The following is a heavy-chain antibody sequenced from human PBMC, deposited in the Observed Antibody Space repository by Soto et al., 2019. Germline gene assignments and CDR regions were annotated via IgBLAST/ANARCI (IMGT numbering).Heavy chain of an antibody. J-gene: IGHJ4*02. D-gene: IGHD6-25*01. CDR2: RNPYSGNT. Sequence: ASVKVSCKASGYTFTTYEISWVRQATGQGLEWMGWRNPYSGNTGYAQKFKGRVTVTRNTSISTVYMELSGLRPDDTAVYYCARRKERSGPHYFDYWGQGSQVTVSS. V-gene: IGHV1-8*01. CDR1: GYTFTTYE. CDR3: ARRKERSGPHYFDY.